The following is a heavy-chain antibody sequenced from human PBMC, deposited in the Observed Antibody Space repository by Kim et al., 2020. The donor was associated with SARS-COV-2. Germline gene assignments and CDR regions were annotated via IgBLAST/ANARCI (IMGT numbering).Heavy chain of an antibody. Sequence: NYYVDSVKGRFTISSDNAKNSLYRQMNSLRAEDTAVYYCARDRGYSSSWGQGTLVTVSS. D-gene: IGHD6-13*01. CDR3: ARDRGYSSS. CDR2: N. V-gene: IGHV3-7*01. J-gene: IGHJ4*02.